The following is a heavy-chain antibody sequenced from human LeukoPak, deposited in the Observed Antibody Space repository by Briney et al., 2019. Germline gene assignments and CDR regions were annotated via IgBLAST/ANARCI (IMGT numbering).Heavy chain of an antibody. CDR2: IYYSGST. Sequence: SETLSLTCSVSGGSISSSTYYWGWIRQPPGKGLEWIGNIYYSGSTYYNPSLKSRVTISVDTSKNQFSLKLSSVTAADTAVYYCARHPRSHRRANWFDPWGQGTLVTVSS. D-gene: IGHD5-24*01. V-gene: IGHV4-39*01. CDR1: GGSISSSTYY. CDR3: ARHPRSHRRANWFDP. J-gene: IGHJ5*02.